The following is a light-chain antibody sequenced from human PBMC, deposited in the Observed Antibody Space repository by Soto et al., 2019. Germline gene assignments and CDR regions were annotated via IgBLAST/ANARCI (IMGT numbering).Light chain of an antibody. CDR2: RAS. CDR3: QQYGSSPRT. CDR1: QSVDNSN. J-gene: IGKJ5*01. Sequence: SVLTQSPGTLSFSAGEIATLSFRASQSVDNSNLAWYQQKLGRAPRLLISRASTRATGIPDRFSGSGSETDFTLTIARLEPEDFAVYYCQQYGSSPRTFGQGTRLEIK. V-gene: IGKV3-20*01.